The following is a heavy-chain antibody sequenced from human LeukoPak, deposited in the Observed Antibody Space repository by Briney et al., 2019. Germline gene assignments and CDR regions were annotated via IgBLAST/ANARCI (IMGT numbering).Heavy chain of an antibody. D-gene: IGHD1-26*01. CDR1: GFTFTDYY. CDR3: ARAYAGSFNFDS. J-gene: IGHJ4*02. V-gene: IGHV3-11*04. CDR2: ISSSGSVR. Sequence: PGGFLRLSCAASGFTFTDYYMNWVRQAPGKGLEWISYISSSGSVRHYADSVKGRFTISRDNAKDSLSLQMNSLTAEDTAVYYCARAYAGSFNFDSWGQGILVTVSS.